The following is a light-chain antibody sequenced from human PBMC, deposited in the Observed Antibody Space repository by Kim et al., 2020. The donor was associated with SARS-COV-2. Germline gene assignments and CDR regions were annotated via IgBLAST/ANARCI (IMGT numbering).Light chain of an antibody. CDR3: NSRDNSDNHVL. V-gene: IGLV3-19*01. CDR1: SLRSYY. Sequence: ALGQTVRITCQGDSLRSYYATWYQQKPGQAPLLVIYGKNNRPSGIPDRFSGSSSGNTASLTITGAQAEDEADYYCNSRDNSDNHVLFGGGTKVTVL. J-gene: IGLJ2*01. CDR2: GKN.